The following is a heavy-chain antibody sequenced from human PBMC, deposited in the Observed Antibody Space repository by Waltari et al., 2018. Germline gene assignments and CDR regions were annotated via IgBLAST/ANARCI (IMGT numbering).Heavy chain of an antibody. CDR2: IMTDGREE. CDR1: GFTLSNYW. Sequence: EVQLVESGGGLVQPGGSLRLSWAAHGFTLSNYWMGWVRQAPGKGPEWVANIMTDGREEYYVDSVRGRFTISRDNAKNSLYLQMNSLRPEDTAVYYCVRDQWFAFDIWGQGTMVTVSS. D-gene: IGHD3-22*01. V-gene: IGHV3-7*01. CDR3: VRDQWFAFDI. J-gene: IGHJ3*02.